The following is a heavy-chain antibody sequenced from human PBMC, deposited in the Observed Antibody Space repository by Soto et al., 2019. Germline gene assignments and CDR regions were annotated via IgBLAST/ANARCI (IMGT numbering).Heavy chain of an antibody. J-gene: IGHJ5*02. D-gene: IGHD3-3*01. Sequence: SQTLSLTCTVSGGSISTSSYYWGRLRHPKGKELEWIGSIYYSGSTYYNPSLKSRVTISVDTSKNQFSLKLSSVTAAYTAVYYCARYSGTRSPILGVAKSWFDPLGQGSLVT. CDR1: GGSISTSSYY. CDR3: ARYSGTRSPILGVAKSWFDP. CDR2: IYYSGST. V-gene: IGHV4-39*01.